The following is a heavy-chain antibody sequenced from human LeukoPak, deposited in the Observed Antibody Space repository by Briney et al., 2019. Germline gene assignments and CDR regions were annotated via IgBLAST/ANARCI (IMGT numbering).Heavy chain of an antibody. D-gene: IGHD2-21*02. CDR1: GYTFTSYD. Sequence: ASVKVSCKASGYTFTSYDINWVRQATGQGLEWMGWMNPNSGNTGYAQKFQGRVTMTRNTSISTAYMELSSLRSEDTAVYYCARHVVVTASPYGMNVWGQGTTVTVSS. CDR2: MNPNSGNT. V-gene: IGHV1-8*01. CDR3: ARHVVVTASPYGMNV. J-gene: IGHJ6*02.